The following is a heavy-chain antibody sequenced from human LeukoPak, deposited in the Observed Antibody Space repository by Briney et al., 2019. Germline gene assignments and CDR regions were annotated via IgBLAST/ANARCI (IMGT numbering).Heavy chain of an antibody. D-gene: IGHD3-10*01. V-gene: IGHV4-34*01. CDR1: GGSVSGHY. J-gene: IGHJ5*02. CDR2: INHSGVT. CDR3: ARHLSGLRGWFDP. Sequence: SETLSLTCGVYGGSVSGHYWSWIRQPPGKGLEWIGDINHSGVTTQNPSLKSRVTISIDTAKNQFSLKLSSVTAADTAVYYCARHLSGLRGWFDPWGQGTLVTVSS.